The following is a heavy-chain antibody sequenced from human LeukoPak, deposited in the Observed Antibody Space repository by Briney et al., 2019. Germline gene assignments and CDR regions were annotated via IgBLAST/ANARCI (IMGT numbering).Heavy chain of an antibody. D-gene: IGHD3-16*01. V-gene: IGHV3-21*01. J-gene: IGHJ3*02. CDR3: ARDGVSGGDAFGI. CDR2: ISSSSSYI. Sequence: GGSLRLSCAASGFTFSSYSMNWVRQAPGKGLEWVSSISSSSSYIYYADSVKGRFTISRDNAKNSLYLQMNSLRAEDTAVYYCARDGVSGGDAFGIWGQGTMVTVSS. CDR1: GFTFSSYS.